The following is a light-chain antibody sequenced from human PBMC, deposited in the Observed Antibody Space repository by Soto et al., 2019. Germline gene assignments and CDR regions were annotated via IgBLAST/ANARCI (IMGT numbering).Light chain of an antibody. V-gene: IGLV2-14*01. CDR2: EVR. CDR3: NSYTSSRTHYV. CDR1: SSDVGGYNY. Sequence: QSALTQPASVSGSPGQSITISCTGTSSDVGGYNYVSWYQQHPGKAPKLIIFEVRNQPSGVSNRFSGSKSGNTASLTISGLQAEDEADYYCNSYTSSRTHYVFGTGTKLTVL. J-gene: IGLJ1*01.